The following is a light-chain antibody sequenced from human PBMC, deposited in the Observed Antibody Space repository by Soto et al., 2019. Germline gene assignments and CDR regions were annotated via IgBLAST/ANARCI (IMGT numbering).Light chain of an antibody. V-gene: IGLV2-14*01. CDR1: SSDVATYNY. CDR2: EVR. J-gene: IGLJ7*01. Sequence: HSVLTQPASLSGSPGQSITISCTGSSSDVATYNYVSWYQQHPGKAPKLIIYEVRNRPSGVSDRFSGSKSDNTASLTISGLQADDEAEYHCSSYTDSGSFVVFGGGTQLTVL. CDR3: SSYTDSGSFVV.